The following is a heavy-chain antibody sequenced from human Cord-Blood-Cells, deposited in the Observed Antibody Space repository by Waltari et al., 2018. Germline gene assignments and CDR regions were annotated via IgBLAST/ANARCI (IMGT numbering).Heavy chain of an antibody. CDR3: ASSTTDYSNFDY. CDR2: INPNSGGT. Sequence: VQLVQSGAAVKKHAASVKVSCKASGHTLAADYIHLVRQAPGQGLEWMGWINPNSGGTNYAQKFQGWVTMTRDTSISTAYMELSRLRSDDTAVYYCASSTTDYSNFDYWGQGTLVTVSS. V-gene: IGHV1-2*04. CDR1: GHTLAADY. D-gene: IGHD4-4*01. J-gene: IGHJ4*02.